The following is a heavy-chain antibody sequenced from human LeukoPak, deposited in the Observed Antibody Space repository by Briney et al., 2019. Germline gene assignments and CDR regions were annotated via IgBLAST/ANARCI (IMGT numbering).Heavy chain of an antibody. Sequence: SETLSLTCTVSGGSISSGGYYWSWIRQPPGKGLEWIGYIYHSGSTYYNPSLKSRVTISVDRSKNQFSLKLSSVTAADTAVYYCARAGGSYLRYFDYWGQGTLVTVSS. J-gene: IGHJ4*02. V-gene: IGHV4-30-2*01. CDR1: GGSISSGGYY. D-gene: IGHD1-26*01. CDR3: ARAGGSYLRYFDY. CDR2: IYHSGST.